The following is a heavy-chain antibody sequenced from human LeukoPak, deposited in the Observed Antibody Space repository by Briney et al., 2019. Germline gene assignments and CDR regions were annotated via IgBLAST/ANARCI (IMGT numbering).Heavy chain of an antibody. J-gene: IGHJ6*03. CDR3: ARGPGYMDV. CDR2: IKQDGSEK. Sequence: PGGSLRLSCAASGFTFSSCWMTWVRQAPGKGLEWVANIKQDGSEKYYVESVKGRFTISRDNAKNSLYLQMNSLRAEDTAVYYCARGPGYMDVWGKGTTVTVSS. CDR1: GFTFSSCW. V-gene: IGHV3-7*01.